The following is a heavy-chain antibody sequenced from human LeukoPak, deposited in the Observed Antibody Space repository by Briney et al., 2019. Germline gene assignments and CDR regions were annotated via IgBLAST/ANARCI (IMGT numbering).Heavy chain of an antibody. CDR2: IYYSGST. CDR3: AARFYDSSGYYPGWFDP. Sequence: SGTLSLTCTVSGGSISSSSYYWGWIRQPPGKGLEWIGSIYYSGSTYYNPSLKSRVTISVDTSKNQFSLKLSSVTAADTAVYYCAARFYDSSGYYPGWFDPWGQGTLVTVSS. CDR1: GGSISSSSYY. D-gene: IGHD3-22*01. V-gene: IGHV4-39*07. J-gene: IGHJ5*02.